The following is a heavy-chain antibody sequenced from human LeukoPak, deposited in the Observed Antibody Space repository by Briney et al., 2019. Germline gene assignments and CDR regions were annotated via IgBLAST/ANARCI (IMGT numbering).Heavy chain of an antibody. CDR2: IRSKANSYAT. Sequence: GGSLRLSCAASGFTFSGSAMHWVRQASGKGLEWVGRIRSKANSYATAYAASVKGRFTISRDDSKNTAYLQMNSLKTEDTAVYYCTTSIAAAGTTGVRDYWGQGTLVTVSS. CDR1: GFTFSGSA. V-gene: IGHV3-73*01. J-gene: IGHJ4*02. D-gene: IGHD6-13*01. CDR3: TTSIAAAGTTGVRDY.